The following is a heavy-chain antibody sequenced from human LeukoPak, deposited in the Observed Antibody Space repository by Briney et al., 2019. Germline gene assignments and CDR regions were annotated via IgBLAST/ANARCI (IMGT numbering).Heavy chain of an antibody. J-gene: IGHJ4*02. Sequence: ASVKVSCKASGYTFTSYDINWARQATGQGLEWMGWMNPNSGNTDYAQKFQGRVTMTRNTSISTAYMELSSLRSEDTAVYYCARGRSRRLHPNTIDYWGQGTLVTVSS. CDR1: GYTFTSYD. CDR2: MNPNSGNT. V-gene: IGHV1-8*01. D-gene: IGHD5-24*01. CDR3: ARGRSRRLHPNTIDY.